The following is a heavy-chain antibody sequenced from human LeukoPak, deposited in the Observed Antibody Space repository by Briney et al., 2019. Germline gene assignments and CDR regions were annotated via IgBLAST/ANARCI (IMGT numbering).Heavy chain of an antibody. D-gene: IGHD6-19*01. Sequence: QSGGSLRLSCAASGFTFEDYAMHWVRQAPGKGLEWVSGISWNSGSIDYADSVKGRFTISRDNAKNSLYLQMNSLRAEDAALYYCAKAPSYSSGWPADYFQHWGQGTLVTVSS. CDR3: AKAPSYSSGWPADYFQH. CDR2: ISWNSGSI. CDR1: GFTFEDYA. V-gene: IGHV3-9*01. J-gene: IGHJ1*01.